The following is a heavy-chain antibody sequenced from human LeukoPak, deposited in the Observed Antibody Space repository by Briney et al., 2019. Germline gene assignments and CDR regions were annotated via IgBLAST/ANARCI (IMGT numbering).Heavy chain of an antibody. CDR3: ARHGRRLTGYYFDY. V-gene: IGHV4-34*01. D-gene: IGHD3-9*01. J-gene: IGHJ4*02. Sequence: PSETLSITCAVYGESFSGYYWSWIRQPPGKGLEWIGEINHSGSTNYNPSLKSRVTISVDTSKNQFSLKLSSVTAADTAVYYCARHGRRLTGYYFDYWGQGTLVTVSS. CDR1: GESFSGYY. CDR2: INHSGST.